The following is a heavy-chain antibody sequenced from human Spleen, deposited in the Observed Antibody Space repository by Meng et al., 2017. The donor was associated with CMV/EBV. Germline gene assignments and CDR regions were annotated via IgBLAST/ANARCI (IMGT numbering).Heavy chain of an antibody. CDR2: INPNRGVT. CDR1: GGTFSSYA. V-gene: IGHV1-2*02. Sequence: ASVKVSCKASGGTFSSYAISWVRQAPGQGLEWMGLINPNRGVTSYVQKFQGRVTMTRDTSNGTAYMELTRLKSDDTAVYYCARVSEYCTTTNCYKVFDYWGQGTLVTVSS. J-gene: IGHJ4*02. D-gene: IGHD2-2*02. CDR3: ARVSEYCTTTNCYKVFDY.